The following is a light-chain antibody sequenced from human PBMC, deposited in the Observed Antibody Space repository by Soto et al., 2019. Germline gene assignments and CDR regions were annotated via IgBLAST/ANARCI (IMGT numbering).Light chain of an antibody. V-gene: IGKV3-15*01. CDR3: QQSNNWRYT. Sequence: IVMTQSPATLSVSPGERATLSCRASQSVSSNLAWYQQKPGQAPRHLIYGASTRATGIPARFSGSGSGTAFTLTISSLHSEDFAVYYCQQSNNWRYTFGQGTKLELK. J-gene: IGKJ2*01. CDR2: GAS. CDR1: QSVSSN.